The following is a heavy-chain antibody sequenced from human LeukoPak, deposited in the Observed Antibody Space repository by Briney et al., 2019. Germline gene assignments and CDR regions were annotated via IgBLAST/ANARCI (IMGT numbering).Heavy chain of an antibody. J-gene: IGHJ4*02. V-gene: IGHV3-21*01. CDR1: GFTFSSYA. D-gene: IGHD3-22*01. Sequence: PGGSLRLSCAASGFTFSSYAMSWVRQAPGKGLEWVSSISSSSSYIYYADSVKGRFTISRDNAKSSLYLQMNSLRAEDTAVYYCASAWGRRYYYDSSGSQYWGQGTLVTVSS. CDR2: ISSSSSYI. CDR3: ASAWGRRYYYDSSGSQY.